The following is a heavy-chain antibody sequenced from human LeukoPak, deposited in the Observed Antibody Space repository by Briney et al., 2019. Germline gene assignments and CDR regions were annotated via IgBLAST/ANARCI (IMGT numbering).Heavy chain of an antibody. J-gene: IGHJ6*02. CDR2: IYYSGST. Sequence: PSETLSLTCTISGGSISSSSYYWGWIRQPPGKGLEWIGSIYYSGSTYYNPSLKSRVTISVDTSKSQFSLKLSSVTAADTAVYYCARDDYGGNSGYYGMDVWGQGTTVTVSS. V-gene: IGHV4-39*07. CDR1: GGSISSSSYY. CDR3: ARDDYGGNSGYYGMDV. D-gene: IGHD4-23*01.